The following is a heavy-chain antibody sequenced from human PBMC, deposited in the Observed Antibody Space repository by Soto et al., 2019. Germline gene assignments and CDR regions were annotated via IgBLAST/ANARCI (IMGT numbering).Heavy chain of an antibody. D-gene: IGHD2-8*01. CDR2: IYYTGTT. J-gene: IGHJ4*02. Sequence: LSLTCSVSGGSLSSGYYYWSWLRQSPGTGLEWIGYIYYTGTTKYNPSLKRRVTISLDTAKNQFSLNVNSLTTADTAVYFCARGGNRYSTTAAGGGGFDFWGQGTLVTVSS. V-gene: IGHV4-61*01. CDR1: GGSLSSGYYY. CDR3: ARGGNRYSTTAAGGGGFDF.